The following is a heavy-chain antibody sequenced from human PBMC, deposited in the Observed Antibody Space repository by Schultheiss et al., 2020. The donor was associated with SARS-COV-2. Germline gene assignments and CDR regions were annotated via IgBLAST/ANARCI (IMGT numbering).Heavy chain of an antibody. Sequence: SLKISCAASGFTFSSYGMHWVRQAPGKGLEWVAVIWYDGSNKYYADSVKGRFTISRDNSKNTLYLQMNSLRAEDTAVYYCASTMVRDYFDYWGQGTLVTVSS. CDR2: IWYDGSNK. V-gene: IGHV3-33*01. D-gene: IGHD3-10*01. J-gene: IGHJ4*02. CDR1: GFTFSSYG. CDR3: ASTMVRDYFDY.